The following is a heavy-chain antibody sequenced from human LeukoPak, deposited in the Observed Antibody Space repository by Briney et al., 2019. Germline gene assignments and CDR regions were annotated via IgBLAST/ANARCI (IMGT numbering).Heavy chain of an antibody. Sequence: PSETLSLTCTVSGGSINTANYHWGWFRQPPGKGLEWIGSIYYSETTYDNPSLKSRVTISIETSKNQFSLRLSSVTASDTAVYYCARQRADYYYYYVDVWGEGTTVAVS. CDR2: IYYSETT. CDR3: ARQRADYYYYYVDV. CDR1: GGSINTANYH. J-gene: IGHJ6*03. V-gene: IGHV4-39*01.